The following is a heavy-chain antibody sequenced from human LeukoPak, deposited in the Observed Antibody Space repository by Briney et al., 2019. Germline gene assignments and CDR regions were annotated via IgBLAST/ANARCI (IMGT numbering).Heavy chain of an antibody. V-gene: IGHV3-30*15. J-gene: IGHJ4*02. CDR1: GSTFNSYA. CDR3: AREPAIFCSSGTCFDIDY. Sequence: GGSLRLSCAASGSTFNSYAMHWVRQAPGMGLEWVALISSDESTKNYAGSVLGRFTISRDNSKNTLYLQMSSLRADDTAVYYCAREPAIFCSSGTCFDIDYWGQGALVTVSS. CDR2: ISSDESTK. D-gene: IGHD2-15*01.